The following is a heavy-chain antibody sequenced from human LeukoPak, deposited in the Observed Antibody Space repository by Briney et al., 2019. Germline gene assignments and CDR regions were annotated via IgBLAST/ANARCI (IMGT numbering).Heavy chain of an antibody. CDR1: GFIFSSYS. D-gene: IGHD3-16*02. CDR3: ARDRRGVIARDYYYGMDV. V-gene: IGHV3-48*01. J-gene: IGHJ6*02. CDR2: ISSSSTI. Sequence: GGSLRLSCAASGFIFSSYSMNWVRQAPGKGLEWVSYISSSSTIYYADSVKGRFTISRDNSKNTLYLQMNSLRAEDTAVYYCARDRRGVIARDYYYGMDVWGQGTTVTVSS.